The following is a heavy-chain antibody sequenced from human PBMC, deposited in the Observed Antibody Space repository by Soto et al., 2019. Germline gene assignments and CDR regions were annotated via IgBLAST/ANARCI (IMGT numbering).Heavy chain of an antibody. CDR3: ARGPRALPVYSSSWYNWFDP. CDR1: GGTFSSYA. D-gene: IGHD6-13*01. CDR2: IIPIFGTA. V-gene: IGHV1-69*13. J-gene: IGHJ5*02. Sequence: VASVKVSCKASGGTFSSYAISWVRQAPGQGLEWMGGIIPIFGTANYAQKFQGRVTITADESTSTAYMELSSLRSEDTAVYYCARGPRALPVYSSSWYNWFDPWGQGTLVTVSS.